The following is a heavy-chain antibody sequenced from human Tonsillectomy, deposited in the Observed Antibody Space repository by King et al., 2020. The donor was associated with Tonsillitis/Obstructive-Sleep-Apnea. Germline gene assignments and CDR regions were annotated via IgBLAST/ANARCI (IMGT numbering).Heavy chain of an antibody. D-gene: IGHD2-2*01. Sequence: VQLVESGSELKKPGASVKVSCKASGYTFTSYAINWVRQAPGQGLEWMGWINTNTGNPTYAQGFTGRFVFSLDTSVSTAYLQISSLKAGDTAVYYWAREGGYCSSTTSCSPGGGYWGQGTLVTVSS. CDR1: GYTFTSYA. J-gene: IGHJ4*02. V-gene: IGHV7-4-1*02. CDR2: INTNTGNP. CDR3: AREGGYCSSTTSCSPGGGY.